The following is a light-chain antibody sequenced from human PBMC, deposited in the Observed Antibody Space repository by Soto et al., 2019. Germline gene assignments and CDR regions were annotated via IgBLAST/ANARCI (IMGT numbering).Light chain of an antibody. J-gene: IGKJ4*01. V-gene: IGKV3-20*01. CDR3: QQHSRPIT. CDR1: QSVNNNY. Sequence: VLTQSPGTLSLSPGERVTLSCRASQSVNNNYLACYQQKPGQSPRLLIYGACLRATATPDRFSGSAAATDFTPTISLQAPEDSAVYYCQQHSRPITFGEGTKVEIK. CDR2: GAC.